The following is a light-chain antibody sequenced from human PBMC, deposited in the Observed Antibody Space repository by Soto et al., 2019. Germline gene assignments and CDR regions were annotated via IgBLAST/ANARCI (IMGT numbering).Light chain of an antibody. Sequence: QSALTQPLSVSGSPGQSVAMSCTGTSSDIGGYNYVSWYQQHPGRTPKLVIYHVSKRPSGVPDRFSGSKSGNTASLTISGLQAEDEDDYYCSSFAGGPYVFGTGTKVTVL. V-gene: IGLV2-11*01. CDR1: SSDIGGYNY. CDR2: HVS. CDR3: SSFAGGPYV. J-gene: IGLJ1*01.